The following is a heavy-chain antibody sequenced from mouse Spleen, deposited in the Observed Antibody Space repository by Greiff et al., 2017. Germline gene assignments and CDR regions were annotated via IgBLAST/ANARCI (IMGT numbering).Heavy chain of an antibody. CDR1: GFTFSSYY. J-gene: IGHJ2*01. CDR2: ISSGGGST. V-gene: IGHV5-12-1*01. D-gene: IGHD3-1*01. Sequence: EVQLQESGGGLVKLGGSLKLSCAASGFTFSSYYMSWVRQTPEKRLEWVATISSGGGSTYYPDSVKGRFTISRDNAKNTLYLQMSSLNSEDTAVYYCARDRDYFDYWGQGTTLTVSS. CDR3: ARDRDYFDY.